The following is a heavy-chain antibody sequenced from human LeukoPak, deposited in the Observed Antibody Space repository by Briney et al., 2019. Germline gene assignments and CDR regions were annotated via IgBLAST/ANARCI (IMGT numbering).Heavy chain of an antibody. CDR3: ASGYYYDSSGYFMWNYYYYMDV. CDR2: IIPIFGTA. V-gene: IGHV1-69*06. CDR1: GGTFSSYA. Sequence: ASVKVSCKASGGTFSSYAISWVRQAPGQGLEWMGGIIPIFGTANYAQKFQGRVTITADKSTSTAYMELSSLRSEDTAVYYCASGYYYDSSGYFMWNYYYYMDVWGKGTTVTVSS. J-gene: IGHJ6*03. D-gene: IGHD3-22*01.